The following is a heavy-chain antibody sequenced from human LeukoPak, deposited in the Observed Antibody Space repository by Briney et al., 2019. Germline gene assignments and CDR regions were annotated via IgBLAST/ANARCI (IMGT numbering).Heavy chain of an antibody. CDR1: GFSLSGYW. J-gene: IGHJ6*02. Sequence: GGSLRLSCVASGFSLSGYWMYWVRQAPGKGLMYISRNNGDGSTTNYADVVKGRFTMSRDNVKNTLYLQMNSLRVEDTAVYYCARDLELYCSSTSCLGYGMDVWGQGTTVTVSS. D-gene: IGHD2-2*01. CDR2: NNGDGSTT. CDR3: ARDLELYCSSTSCLGYGMDV. V-gene: IGHV3-74*01.